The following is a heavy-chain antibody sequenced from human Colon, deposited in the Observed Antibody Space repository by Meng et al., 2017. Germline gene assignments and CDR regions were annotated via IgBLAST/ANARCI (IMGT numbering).Heavy chain of an antibody. V-gene: IGHV6-1*01. J-gene: IGHJ4*02. Sequence: VPQTHVGHGLVQAPQTLSTTGAIAGDSASSTGAAWNWIRQSPTRGLEWLGRTYYRSKWYNDYAVSVKGRIAINPDTSKNLFFLQLNSVPPADPAVYSCARDSGTSRPFEYWGQGILVTVSS. CDR2: TYYRSKWYN. CDR1: GDSASSTGAA. CDR3: ARDSGTSRPFEY. D-gene: IGHD1-14*01.